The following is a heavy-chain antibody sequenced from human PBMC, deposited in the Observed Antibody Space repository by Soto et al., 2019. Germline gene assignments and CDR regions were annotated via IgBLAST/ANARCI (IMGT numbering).Heavy chain of an antibody. Sequence: SVPTRVNPRQALTMTCTFSGFSLSKSGVGVGWIRQPPGKALEWLALIYWNDDKRYSPSLKSRLTITKDTSKNQVVLTMTNMDPVDTATYYCAHRLRWSGMDVWGQGTTVTVSS. CDR1: GFSLSKSGVG. CDR3: AHRLRWSGMDV. D-gene: IGHD4-17*01. CDR2: IYWNDDK. V-gene: IGHV2-5*01. J-gene: IGHJ6*02.